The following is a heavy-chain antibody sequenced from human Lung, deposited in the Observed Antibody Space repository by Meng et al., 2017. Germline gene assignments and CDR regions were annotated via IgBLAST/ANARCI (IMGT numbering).Heavy chain of an antibody. CDR1: GFTFSSYA. CDR2: IVGIGGSK. Sequence: GESLKISCAASGFTFSSYAMSWVRQAPGKGLEWISGIVGIGGSKYFADSVKGRLTISRDNSKNTLYLQMNSLRAEDTAVYYCARRGNYLGDAFDIWGQGTKVT. J-gene: IGHJ3*02. V-gene: IGHV3-23*01. CDR3: ARRGNYLGDAFDI. D-gene: IGHD1-26*01.